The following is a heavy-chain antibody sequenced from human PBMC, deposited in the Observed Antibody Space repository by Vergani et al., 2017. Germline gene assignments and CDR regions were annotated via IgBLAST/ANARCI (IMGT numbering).Heavy chain of an antibody. Sequence: QVQLVQSGAEVKKPGSSVKVSCKASGGTFSSYTISWVRQAPGQGLEWMGRIIPILGIANYAQKFQGRVTITADKSTSTAYMELSSLRSEDTAVYYCARGMTTVTTTNWFDPWGQGTLVTVSS. CDR3: ARGMTTVTTTNWFDP. CDR1: GGTFSSYT. V-gene: IGHV1-69*02. CDR2: IIPILGIA. D-gene: IGHD4-17*01. J-gene: IGHJ5*02.